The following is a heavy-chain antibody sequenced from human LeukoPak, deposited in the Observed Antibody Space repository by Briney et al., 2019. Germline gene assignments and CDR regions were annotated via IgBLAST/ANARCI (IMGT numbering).Heavy chain of an antibody. CDR1: GGSISSGSYY. V-gene: IGHV4-61*02. D-gene: IGHD3-3*01. J-gene: IGHJ4*02. CDR2: IYTSGST. Sequence: PSQTLSPTCTVSGGSISSGSYYWSWIRQPAGKGLEWIGRIYTSGSTNYNPSLKSRVTISVDTSKNQFSLKLSSVTAADAAVYYCARDRIVDFWSGFDYWGQGTLVTVSS. CDR3: ARDRIVDFWSGFDY.